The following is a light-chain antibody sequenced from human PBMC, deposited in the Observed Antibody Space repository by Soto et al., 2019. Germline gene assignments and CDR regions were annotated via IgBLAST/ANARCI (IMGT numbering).Light chain of an antibody. CDR1: LSIDRW. V-gene: IGKV1-5*03. Sequence: DIQMTQSPSTLSASVGDSVTITCRASLSIDRWLAWYQQKPGKAPKLLIYEASKCESGVPSRFSGGGSGPEFTLTISSLQPDDFAAYYCQQYNSFARTFGQGTKLEIK. J-gene: IGKJ2*02. CDR3: QQYNSFART. CDR2: EAS.